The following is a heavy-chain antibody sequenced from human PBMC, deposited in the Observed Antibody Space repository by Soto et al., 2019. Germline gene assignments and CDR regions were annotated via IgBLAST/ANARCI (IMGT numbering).Heavy chain of an antibody. J-gene: IGHJ5*02. CDR2: IYSGGST. V-gene: IGHV3-66*01. CDR3: AHHDWFDR. Sequence: EVQLVESGGGLVQPGGSLRLSCAVSGFTVSSHYMSWVRQAPGKGLEWVSVIYSGGSTYYADSVKGRSTISRDNSKNTLYLQMNSRRAEDSAVYYCAHHDWFDRWGQGTLVTVSS. CDR1: GFTVSSHY.